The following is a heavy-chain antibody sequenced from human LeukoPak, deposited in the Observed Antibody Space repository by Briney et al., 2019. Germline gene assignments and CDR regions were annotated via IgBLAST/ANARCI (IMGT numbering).Heavy chain of an antibody. V-gene: IGHV4-59*12. CDR2: IYYSGST. CDR1: GGSISSYY. D-gene: IGHD3-3*01. Sequence: PSETLSLTCTVSGGSISSYYWSWIRQPPGKGLEWIGYIYYSGSTNYNPSLKSRVTISVDRSKNQFSLKLSSVTAADTAVYYCAAAGYDFWSGYYRFPYYFDYWGQGTLVTVSS. J-gene: IGHJ4*02. CDR3: AAAGYDFWSGYYRFPYYFDY.